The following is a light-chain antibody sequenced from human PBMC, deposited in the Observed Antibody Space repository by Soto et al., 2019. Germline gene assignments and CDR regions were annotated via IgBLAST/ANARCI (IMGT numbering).Light chain of an antibody. CDR1: QGFSNY. CDR3: QKYNDVPFT. Sequence: DIQMTQSPSSLSAPVGDRVTITCRASQGFSNYLAWYQQKPGKVPMLLIYATSTLQSGVPSRFSGSGSGTDFTLTISSLQPEDVATYYCQKYNDVPFTFGPGTKVDIK. J-gene: IGKJ3*01. V-gene: IGKV1-27*01. CDR2: ATS.